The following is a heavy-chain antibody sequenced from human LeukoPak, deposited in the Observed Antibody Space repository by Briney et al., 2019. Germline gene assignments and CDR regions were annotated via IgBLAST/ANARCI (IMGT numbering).Heavy chain of an antibody. CDR2: ISYDGSNK. D-gene: IGHD6-19*01. J-gene: IGHJ4*02. V-gene: IGHV3-30-3*01. CDR3: AREGSGWYGFDY. Sequence: GGSLRLSCAASGFTFSSYAMHWVRQAPGKGLEWVAVISYDGSNKYYADSVKGRFTISRDNSKNTLYLQMNSLRAEDTAVYYCAREGSGWYGFDYWGQGTLVTVSS. CDR1: GFTFSSYA.